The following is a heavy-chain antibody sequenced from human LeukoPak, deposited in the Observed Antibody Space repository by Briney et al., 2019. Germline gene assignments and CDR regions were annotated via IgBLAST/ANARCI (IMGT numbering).Heavy chain of an antibody. CDR2: IRYDGSNK. V-gene: IGHV3-30*02. D-gene: IGHD6-13*01. J-gene: IGHJ3*02. CDR1: GFTFSSYG. CDR3: AKDHYVAAAGTEAFDI. Sequence: GGSLRLSCAASGFTFSSYGMHWVRQAPGKGLEWVAFIRYDGSNKYYADSVKGRFTISRDNSKNTLYLQMNSLRAEDTAVYYCAKDHYVAAAGTEAFDIWGQGTMVTVSS.